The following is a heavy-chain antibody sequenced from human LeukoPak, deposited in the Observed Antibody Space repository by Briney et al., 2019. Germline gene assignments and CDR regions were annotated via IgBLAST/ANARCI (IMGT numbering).Heavy chain of an antibody. CDR2: ISYDGSNK. D-gene: IGHD5-24*01. CDR1: GFTFSSYA. V-gene: IGHV3-30-3*01. CDR3: ARDGYNLPFDY. J-gene: IGHJ4*02. Sequence: GGSLRLSCAASGFTFSSYAMHWVRQAPGKGLEWVAVISYDGSNKYYADSVKGRFTISRDNSKNTLYLQMNSLRAEDTVVYYCARDGYNLPFDYWGQGTLVTVSS.